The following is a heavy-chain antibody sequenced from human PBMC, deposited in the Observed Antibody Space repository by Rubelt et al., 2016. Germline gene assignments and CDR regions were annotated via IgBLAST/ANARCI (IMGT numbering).Heavy chain of an antibody. J-gene: IGHJ4*02. Sequence: EVQLVESGGGLIQPGGSLRLSCAASGFTVSNTYMSWVRQAPGKGLDWVSVIYSGGSASYADSVKGLFTISRDSSKNTLYLQRNTLRVEDTTVYYCATRGDYSTSGTFFGRWGQGTLVTVSS. V-gene: IGHV3-53*01. CDR2: IYSGGSA. D-gene: IGHD3-10*01. CDR1: GFTVSNTY. CDR3: ATRGDYSTSGTFFGR.